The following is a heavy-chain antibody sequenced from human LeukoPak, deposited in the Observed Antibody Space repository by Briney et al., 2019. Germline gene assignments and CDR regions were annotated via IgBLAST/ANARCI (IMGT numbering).Heavy chain of an antibody. CDR2: VYSGGST. D-gene: IGHD2-8*01. V-gene: IGHV3-66*01. J-gene: IGHJ4*02. CDR3: AIAPPEVLIDTSG. CDR1: GFIVTNNY. Sequence: GGSLRLSCTASGFIVTNNYINWVRQAPGKGLEWVSLVYSGGSTYYADSVKGRFTISRDNSKNMVYLQMNSLRAEDTAMYYCAIAPPEVLIDTSGWGRETMPTLS.